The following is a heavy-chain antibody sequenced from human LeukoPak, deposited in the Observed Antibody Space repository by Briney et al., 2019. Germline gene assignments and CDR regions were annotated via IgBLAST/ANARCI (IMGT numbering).Heavy chain of an antibody. V-gene: IGHV1-69*01. J-gene: IGHJ4*02. CDR2: IIPMFGTA. CDR1: GGSFRSYA. D-gene: IGHD4-17*01. Sequence: GASVKVSCKASGGSFRSYAMSWVRQAPGQGLEWMGGIIPMFGTANYAQKFQGRVSITADESTSTAYMELSSLRSEDTAVYYCARSGPSIDYGDYNFDYWGQGTLVTVSS. CDR3: ARSGPSIDYGDYNFDY.